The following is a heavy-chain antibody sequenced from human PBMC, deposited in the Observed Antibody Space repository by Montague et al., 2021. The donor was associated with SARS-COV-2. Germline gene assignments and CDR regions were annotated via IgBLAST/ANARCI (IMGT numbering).Heavy chain of an antibody. CDR3: ARHVDPCGGIWSSWYFDL. V-gene: IGHV4-39*01. D-gene: IGHD2-15*01. J-gene: IGHJ2*01. Sequence: SETLSLTCTVSGGSISSNLYYWGWIRQTPGKGLEWIGDISYTGSTYYXPSLKSRVTVAVDTSKNQFSLRLISLTAADTAMYYCARHVDPCGGIWSSWYFDLWGRGSLVTVSS. CDR1: GGSISSNLYY. CDR2: ISYTGST.